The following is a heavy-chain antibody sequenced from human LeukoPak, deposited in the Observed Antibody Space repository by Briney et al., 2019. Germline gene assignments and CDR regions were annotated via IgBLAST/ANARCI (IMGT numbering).Heavy chain of an antibody. J-gene: IGHJ6*03. CDR2: ISYDGSNK. D-gene: IGHD2-21*01. CDR3: ARDGVRIAYYYYYYMDV. CDR1: GFTFSSYA. V-gene: IGHV3-30*01. Sequence: PGGSLRLSCAASGFTFSSYAMHWVRQAPGKGLEGVAGISYDGSNKYYADSVKGRFTISRDNSKNTLYLQMNSLRAEDTAVYYCARDGVRIAYYYYYYMDVWGKGTTVTVSS.